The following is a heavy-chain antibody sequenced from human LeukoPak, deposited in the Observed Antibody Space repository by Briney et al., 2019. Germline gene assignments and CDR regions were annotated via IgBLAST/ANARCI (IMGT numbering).Heavy chain of an antibody. CDR1: GFTFGPYT. V-gene: IGHV3-7*01. CDR3: ARDPPRHYDFWSGYGFFDY. Sequence: PGGSLRLSCAASGFTFGPYTMNWVRQAPGKGLEWVANIKQDGSEKYYVDSVKGRFTISRDNAQNSLYLQMNSLGAEDTAVYYCARDPPRHYDFWSGYGFFDYWGQGTLVTVSS. J-gene: IGHJ4*02. D-gene: IGHD3-3*01. CDR2: IKQDGSEK.